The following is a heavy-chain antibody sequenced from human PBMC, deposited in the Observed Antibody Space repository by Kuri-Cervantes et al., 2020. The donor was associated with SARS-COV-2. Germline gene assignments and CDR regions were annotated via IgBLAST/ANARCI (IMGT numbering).Heavy chain of an antibody. J-gene: IGHJ4*02. D-gene: IGHD6-13*01. CDR2: SNPSGGST. V-gene: IGHV1-46*01. CDR1: GYTFTSYY. Sequence: ASVKVSCKASGYTFTSYYMHWVRQAPGQGLEWMGISNPSGGSTSYAQKFQGRVTMTRDTSISTAYMELSRLRSDDTAVYYCAREAPYSSSWWDYWGQGTLVTVSS. CDR3: AREAPYSSSWWDY.